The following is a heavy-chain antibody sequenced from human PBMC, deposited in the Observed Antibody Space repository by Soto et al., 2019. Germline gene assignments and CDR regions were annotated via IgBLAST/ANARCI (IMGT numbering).Heavy chain of an antibody. CDR3: ARDPTSCYDCPYYYYGMDV. D-gene: IGHD2-2*01. CDR1: GFTFSSYG. J-gene: IGHJ6*02. Sequence: GGSLRLSCAASGFTFSSYGMHWVRQAPGKGLEWVAVIWYDGSNKYYADSVKGRFTISRDNSKNTLYLQMNSLRAEDTAVYYCARDPTSCYDCPYYYYGMDVWGQGTTVTVSS. CDR2: IWYDGSNK. V-gene: IGHV3-33*01.